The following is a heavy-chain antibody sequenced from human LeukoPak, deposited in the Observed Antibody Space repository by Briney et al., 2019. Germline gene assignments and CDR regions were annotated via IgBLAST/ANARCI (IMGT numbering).Heavy chain of an antibody. CDR3: AYGVNTIFGVVIGPFDY. CDR2: IKQDGSEK. V-gene: IGHV3-7*01. CDR1: VFTLSSYW. Sequence: GGSLRLSCAASVFTLSSYWMSWVRQAPGKGLEWVANIKQDGSEKYYVDSVKGRFTISRDNAKNSLYLQMNSLRAEDTAVYYCAYGVNTIFGVVIGPFDYWGQGTLVTVSS. J-gene: IGHJ4*02. D-gene: IGHD3-3*01.